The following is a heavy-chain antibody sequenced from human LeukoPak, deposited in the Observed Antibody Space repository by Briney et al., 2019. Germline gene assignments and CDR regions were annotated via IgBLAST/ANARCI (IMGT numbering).Heavy chain of an antibody. V-gene: IGHV1-2*02. Sequence: PGASVKVSCKASGYTFTGYYMHWVRQAPGQGLDWMGWINPNSGGTNYAQKFQGRVTMTRDTSISTAYMELSRLRPDDTAVYYCAREEGYCSTTSCSAPFDYWGQGTLVTVSS. CDR2: INPNSGGT. D-gene: IGHD2-2*01. J-gene: IGHJ4*02. CDR1: GYTFTGYY. CDR3: AREEGYCSTTSCSAPFDY.